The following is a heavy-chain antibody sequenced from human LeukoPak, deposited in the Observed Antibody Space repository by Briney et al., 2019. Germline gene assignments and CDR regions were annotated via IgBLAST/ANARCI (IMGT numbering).Heavy chain of an antibody. J-gene: IGHJ5*02. V-gene: IGHV4-39*07. CDR2: IYYSGST. D-gene: IGHD6-13*01. CDR3: AREAYSSSWYWFDP. Sequence: PSETLSLTCTVSGGSISSSSYCWGWIRQPPGKWLEWIGSIYYSGSTYYNPSLKSRVTISVDTSKNQFSLKLSSVPAADTAVYYCAREAYSSSWYWFDPWGQGTLVTVSS. CDR1: GGSISSSSYC.